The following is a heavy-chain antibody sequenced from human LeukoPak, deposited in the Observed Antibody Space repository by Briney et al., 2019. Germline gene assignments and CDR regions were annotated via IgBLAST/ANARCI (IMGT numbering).Heavy chain of an antibody. CDR1: GGSISSYY. CDR3: ARQNVKVGAPPFDL. Sequence: PSETLSLTCTVSGGSISSYYWSWIRQPPGKGLDWIGYIYYSGSTNYNPSLKSRVSISIDTSKNQFSLKLSSVTAADTAVYYCARQNVKVGAPPFDLWGQGTLVTVSS. J-gene: IGHJ4*02. CDR2: IYYSGST. D-gene: IGHD1-26*01. V-gene: IGHV4-59*08.